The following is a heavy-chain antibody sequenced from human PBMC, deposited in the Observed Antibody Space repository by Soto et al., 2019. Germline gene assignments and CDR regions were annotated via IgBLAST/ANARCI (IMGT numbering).Heavy chain of an antibody. D-gene: IGHD5-12*01. V-gene: IGHV1-18*01. CDR2: ISAYNGNT. CDR1: GYTFTSYG. Sequence: ASVKVSCKASGYTFTSYGISWVRQAPGQGLEWMGWISAYNGNTNYAQKLQGRVTMTTDTSTSTAYMELRSLRSDDTAVYYCARDHSRSGVEIVAYDYWGQGTMVTVSS. J-gene: IGHJ4*02. CDR3: ARDHSRSGVEIVAYDY.